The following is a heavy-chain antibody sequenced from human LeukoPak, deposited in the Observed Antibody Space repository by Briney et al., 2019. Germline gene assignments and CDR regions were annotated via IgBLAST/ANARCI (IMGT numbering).Heavy chain of an antibody. D-gene: IGHD2-15*01. J-gene: IGHJ6*03. CDR1: GFTFSSYS. V-gene: IGHV3-21*01. Sequence: GGSLRLYGAASGFTFSSYSMNWVRQAPGKGLEWVSSISSSSSYIYYADSVKGRFTISRDNAKNSLYLQMNSLRAEDTAVYYCARVVAGRYYYMDVWGKGTTVTVSS. CDR3: ARVVAGRYYYMDV. CDR2: ISSSSSYI.